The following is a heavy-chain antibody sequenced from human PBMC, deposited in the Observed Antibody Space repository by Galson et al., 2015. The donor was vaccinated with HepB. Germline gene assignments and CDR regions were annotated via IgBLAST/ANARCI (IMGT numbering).Heavy chain of an antibody. CDR2: INPNSGDT. V-gene: IGHV1-2*02. D-gene: IGHD6-13*01. Sequence: SVKVSCKASGYTFIGHHMHWVRQAPGQGLEWMGWINPNSGDTKYAQKFEGRVTMTRETSISTAHMELSRLRSDDTAVYYCARGAAVATNWSDPWGQGTLVTVSS. CDR1: GYTFIGHH. CDR3: ARGAAVATNWSDP. J-gene: IGHJ5*02.